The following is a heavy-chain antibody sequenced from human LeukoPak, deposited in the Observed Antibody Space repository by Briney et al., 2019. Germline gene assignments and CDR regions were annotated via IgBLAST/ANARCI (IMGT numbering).Heavy chain of an antibody. CDR3: ASAPGLGY. D-gene: IGHD3-16*01. CDR2: IKHDGSEK. J-gene: IGHJ4*02. Sequence: GGSLRLSCAASGFTFSSYWMSWVRQSPGKGLEWVANIKHDGSEKYYVDSVKGRFTISRDNAKNSLYLQMNSLRAEDTAIYYCASAPGLGYWGQGTLVTVSP. CDR1: GFTFSSYW. V-gene: IGHV3-7*01.